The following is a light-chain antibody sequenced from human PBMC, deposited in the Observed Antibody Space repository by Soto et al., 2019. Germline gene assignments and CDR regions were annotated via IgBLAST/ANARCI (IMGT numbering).Light chain of an antibody. Sequence: QSVLTQPPSASGTPGQRMTISCSGSSSNIGSNTVNWYQQLPGTAPKVLIYSNNQRPSGVPDRFFGSKSGTSASLGISGLQSEDEADYYCAAWDDSLSGPVFGGGTKVTVL. CDR3: AAWDDSLSGPV. J-gene: IGLJ3*02. CDR2: SNN. CDR1: SSNIGSNT. V-gene: IGLV1-44*01.